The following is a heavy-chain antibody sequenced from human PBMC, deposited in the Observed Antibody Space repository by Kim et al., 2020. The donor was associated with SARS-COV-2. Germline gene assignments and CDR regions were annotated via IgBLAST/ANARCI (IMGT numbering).Heavy chain of an antibody. Sequence: GGSLRLSCAASGLTLSSYWMHWVRQAPGKGLVWVSRISGDGSSTSYADSVKGRFTISRDNAKNALYLQMNSLRVEDTAVYYCARRAYSSGWWYFDFWGQG. CDR1: GLTLSSYW. CDR2: ISGDGSST. D-gene: IGHD6-19*01. J-gene: IGHJ4*02. V-gene: IGHV3-74*01. CDR3: ARRAYSSGWWYFDF.